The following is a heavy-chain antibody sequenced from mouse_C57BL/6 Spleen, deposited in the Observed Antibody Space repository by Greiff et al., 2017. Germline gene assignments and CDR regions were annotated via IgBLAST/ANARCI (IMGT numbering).Heavy chain of an antibody. D-gene: IGHD1-1*01. V-gene: IGHV1-69*01. J-gene: IGHJ1*03. CDR1: GYTFTSYW. CDR2: IDPSDSYT. Sequence: VKLQESGAELVMPGASVKLSCKASGYTFTSYWMHWVKQRPGQGLEWIGEIDPSDSYTNYNQKFKGKSTLTVDKSSSTAYMQLSSLTSEDSAVYYCARYQGITTVNWYFDVWGTGTTVTVSS. CDR3: ARYQGITTVNWYFDV.